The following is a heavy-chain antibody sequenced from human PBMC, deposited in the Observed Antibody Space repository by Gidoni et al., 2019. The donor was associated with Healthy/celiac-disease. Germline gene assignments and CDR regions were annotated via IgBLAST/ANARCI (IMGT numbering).Heavy chain of an antibody. D-gene: IGHD3-22*01. V-gene: IGHV4-34*01. J-gene: IGHJ4*02. Sequence: QVQLQQWGAGLLKPSETLSLTCAFYGGSFSGYYWSWIRQPPGKGLEWIGEINHSGSTNYNPSLKSRVTISVDTSKNQFSLKLSSVTAADTAVYYCARGDYYDSSGYYYWGQGTLVTVSS. CDR2: INHSGST. CDR3: ARGDYYDSSGYYY. CDR1: GGSFSGYY.